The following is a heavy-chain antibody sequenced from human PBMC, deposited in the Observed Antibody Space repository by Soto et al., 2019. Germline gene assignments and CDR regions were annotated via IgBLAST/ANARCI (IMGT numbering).Heavy chain of an antibody. V-gene: IGHV3-23*01. J-gene: IGHJ4*02. CDR1: GLTFSTFA. CDR2: ITGGSGFT. Sequence: GGSLRLSCAASGLTFSTFAMNWVRKAPGKGREWVSGITGGSGFTFYADSVKGRLTISRDDSENTLFLQMSSLRAEYTAKYYCAKSGPTNYFDFWGQGTLVTVSS. D-gene: IGHD1-26*01. CDR3: AKSGPTNYFDF.